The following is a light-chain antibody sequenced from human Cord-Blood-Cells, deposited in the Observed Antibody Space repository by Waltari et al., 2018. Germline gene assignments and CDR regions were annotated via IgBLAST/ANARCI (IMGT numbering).Light chain of an antibody. CDR2: DVS. CDR1: SSNDRGYNY. J-gene: IGLJ1*01. CDR3: CSYAGSYTYV. Sequence: QSALTQPRTVSGSPGQSATISCPGTSSNDRGYNYVSWYQQHPGKAPKLMIYDVSKRPSGVPDRFSGSKSGNTASLTISGLQAEDEADYYCCSYAGSYTYVFGTGTKVTVL. V-gene: IGLV2-11*01.